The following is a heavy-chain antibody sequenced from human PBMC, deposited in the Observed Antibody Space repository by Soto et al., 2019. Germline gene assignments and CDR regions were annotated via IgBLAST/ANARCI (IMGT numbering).Heavy chain of an antibody. CDR1: GYSFSTYW. V-gene: IGHV5-51*01. Sequence: PGESLKISCKGSGYSFSTYWTGWVRQMPGKGLEWSGVIYPDDSETRYSPSFQGQVTISADKSISTAYLQWSSLKASDTAIYYCVRSNLYSSSWYYYYYGMDVWGQGTTVTVSS. CDR3: VRSNLYSSSWYYYYYGMDV. CDR2: IYPDDSET. D-gene: IGHD6-13*01. J-gene: IGHJ6*02.